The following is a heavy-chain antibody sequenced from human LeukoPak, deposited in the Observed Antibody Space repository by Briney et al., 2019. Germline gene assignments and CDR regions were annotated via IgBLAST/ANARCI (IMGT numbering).Heavy chain of an antibody. CDR1: GGTFISYA. Sequence: GSSVKVSCKASGGTFISYALTWVRQAPGQGLEWMGGIIPIFGTANYAQKFQGRVTIIADQSTSTVYMELSSLRSEDTAVYYCARAQYSSSSFHYYYGMDVWGQGTTVTVSS. CDR3: ARAQYSSSSFHYYYGMDV. D-gene: IGHD6-6*01. V-gene: IGHV1-69*01. J-gene: IGHJ6*02. CDR2: IIPIFGTA.